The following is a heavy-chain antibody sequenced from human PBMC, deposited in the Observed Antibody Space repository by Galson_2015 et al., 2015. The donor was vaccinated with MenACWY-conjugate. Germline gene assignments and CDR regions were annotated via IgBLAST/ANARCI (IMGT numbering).Heavy chain of an antibody. D-gene: IGHD2-8*01. Sequence: SLRLSCAASGFTFSNAWMNWVRQAPGKGLEWVGRIKSKTDGGTTDYAAPVKGRFTISRDDSKNTLYLQMNSLKTEDTTVYYCTTYLMVYAITDYWGQGTLVTVSS. J-gene: IGHJ4*02. V-gene: IGHV3-15*07. CDR1: GFTFSNAW. CDR2: IKSKTDGGTT. CDR3: TTYLMVYAITDY.